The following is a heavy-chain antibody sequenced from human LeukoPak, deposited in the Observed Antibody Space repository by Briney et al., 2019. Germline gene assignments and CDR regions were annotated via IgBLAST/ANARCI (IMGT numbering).Heavy chain of an antibody. CDR2: LKQDGSEE. Sequence: WGSLRLSCAASGFTFRSYWMSWVRQAPGKGLEWVANLKQDGSEEIYVDSVKGRFTISRDNAENSLFLQMNSLRVEDTAVYYCARDPYSGSYGAFDIWGQGTMVTVS. CDR3: ARDPYSGSYGAFDI. D-gene: IGHD1-26*01. V-gene: IGHV3-7*05. J-gene: IGHJ3*02. CDR1: GFTFRSYW.